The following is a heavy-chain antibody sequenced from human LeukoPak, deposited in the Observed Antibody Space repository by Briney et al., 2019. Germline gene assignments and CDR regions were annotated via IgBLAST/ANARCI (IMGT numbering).Heavy chain of an antibody. D-gene: IGHD1-14*01. CDR1: GFTFSSYG. CDR3: ARAEVPDDYYYGMDV. J-gene: IGHJ6*02. Sequence: GGSLRLSCAASGFTFSSYGMHWVRQAPGKGLEWVAFIRYDGSNKYYADSVKGRFTISRDNSKNTLYLQMNSLRAEDTAVYYCARAEVPDDYYYGMDVWGQGTTVTVSS. CDR2: IRYDGSNK. V-gene: IGHV3-30*02.